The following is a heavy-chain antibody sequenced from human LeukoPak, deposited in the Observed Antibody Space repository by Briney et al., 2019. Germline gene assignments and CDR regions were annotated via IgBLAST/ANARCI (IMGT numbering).Heavy chain of an antibody. CDR2: IDPSDSYT. J-gene: IGHJ6*04. D-gene: IGHD5-18*01. CDR3: ARGTPPRGYSYGDDPRGYGMDV. V-gene: IGHV5-10-1*01. CDR1: GYSFTSYW. Sequence: GESLRISCKGSGYSFTSYWISWVRQMPGKGLEWMGRIDPSDSYTNYSPSFQGHVTISADKSISTAYLQWSSLKASDTAMYYCARGTPPRGYSYGDDPRGYGMDVWGKGTTVTVSS.